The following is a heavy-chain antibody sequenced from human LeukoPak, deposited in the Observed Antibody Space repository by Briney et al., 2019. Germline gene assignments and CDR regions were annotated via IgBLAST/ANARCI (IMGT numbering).Heavy chain of an antibody. CDR2: IQYDGTDK. D-gene: IGHD6-13*01. J-gene: IGHJ4*02. CDR1: GFTFSTQG. CDR3: AKGKVSIAAAGCFDY. V-gene: IGHV3-30*02. Sequence: GGSLRLSCVASGFTFSTQGMHWVRQAPGKGLEWVTFIQYDGTDKRYADSVKGRFTISRDNSKNSLYLQMNSLRAEDTALYYCAKGKVSIAAAGCFDYWGQGTLVTVSS.